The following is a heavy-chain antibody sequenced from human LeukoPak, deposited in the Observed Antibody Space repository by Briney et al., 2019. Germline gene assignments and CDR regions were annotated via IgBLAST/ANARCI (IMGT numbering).Heavy chain of an antibody. CDR3: ARVNYDILTGLGGDYYYYGMDV. J-gene: IGHJ6*02. CDR1: GFTFSSYS. Sequence: PGGSLRLSCAASGFTFSSYSMNWVRQAPGKGLEWVSYISSSSSTIYYADSVKGRFTISRDNAKNSLYLQMNSLRAEDTAVYYCARVNYDILTGLGGDYYYYGMDVWGQGTTVTVSS. CDR2: ISSSSSTI. V-gene: IGHV3-48*04. D-gene: IGHD3-9*01.